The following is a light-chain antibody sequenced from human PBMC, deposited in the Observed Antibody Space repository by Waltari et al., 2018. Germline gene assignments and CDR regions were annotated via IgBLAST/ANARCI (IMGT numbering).Light chain of an antibody. CDR1: QGIINY. CDR3: QKYVNAPAT. Sequence: DIQMTQSPSSLSAYVGDRVSITCRASQGIINYLAWYQQKPGKVPKLLIYAASTLQSGVPSRFSCSGSGTDFTLTISSLQPEDAATYYCQKYVNAPATFGQGTKVEIK. J-gene: IGKJ1*01. CDR2: AAS. V-gene: IGKV1-27*01.